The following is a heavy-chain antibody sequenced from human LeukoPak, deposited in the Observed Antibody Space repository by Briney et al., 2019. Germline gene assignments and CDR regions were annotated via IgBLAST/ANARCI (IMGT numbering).Heavy chain of an antibody. Sequence: GGSLRLSCAASGFTFSDYYMSWIRQAPGKGLEWVSYISSSGSTIYYADSVKGRFTISRDNAKNSLYLQMNSLGAEDTAVYYCARAGDGYNYPDYFDYWGQGTLVTVSS. D-gene: IGHD5-24*01. V-gene: IGHV3-11*01. CDR2: ISSSGSTI. J-gene: IGHJ4*02. CDR3: ARAGDGYNYPDYFDY. CDR1: GFTFSDYY.